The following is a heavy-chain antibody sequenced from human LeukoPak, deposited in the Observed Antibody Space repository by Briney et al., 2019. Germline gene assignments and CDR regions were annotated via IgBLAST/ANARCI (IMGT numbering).Heavy chain of an antibody. CDR1: GGSFSGYY. CDR3: ARRGSSDY. Sequence: PSETLSLTCTVSGGSFSGYYWSWIRQPPGKGLEWIGEINHSGSTNYNPSLKSRVTISVDTSKNQFSLKLSSVTAADTAVYYCARRGSSDYWGQGTLVTVSS. J-gene: IGHJ4*02. D-gene: IGHD6-6*01. CDR2: INHSGST. V-gene: IGHV4-34*01.